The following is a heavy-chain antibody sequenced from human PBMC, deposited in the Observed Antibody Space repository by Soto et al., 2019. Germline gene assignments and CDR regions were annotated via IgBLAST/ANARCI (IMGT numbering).Heavy chain of an antibody. Sequence: QVQLVESGGGVVQPGRSLRLSCAASGFTFSSYAMHWVRQAPGKGLEWVAVISYDGSNKYYADSVKGRFTISRDNSKNTLYLQMNSLRAEDTAVYYCARAQLSGSWQNGKGRDGNFDLWGRGTLVTVSS. CDR1: GFTFSSYA. V-gene: IGHV3-30-3*01. CDR3: ARAQLSGSWQNGKGRDGNFDL. CDR2: ISYDGSNK. J-gene: IGHJ2*01. D-gene: IGHD6-13*01.